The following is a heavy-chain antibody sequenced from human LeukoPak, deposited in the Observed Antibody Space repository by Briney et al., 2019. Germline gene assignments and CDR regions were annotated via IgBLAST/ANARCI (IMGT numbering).Heavy chain of an antibody. CDR1: GFTFDDYA. Sequence: GGSLRLSCAASGFTFDDYAMHWVRQAPGKGLEWVSGISWNSGGIGYADSVKGRFTISRDNAKNSLYLQMNSLRAEDTALYYCAKGDYYDSSGYRNWGQGTLVTVSS. CDR2: ISWNSGGI. CDR3: AKGDYYDSSGYRN. V-gene: IGHV3-9*01. D-gene: IGHD3-22*01. J-gene: IGHJ4*02.